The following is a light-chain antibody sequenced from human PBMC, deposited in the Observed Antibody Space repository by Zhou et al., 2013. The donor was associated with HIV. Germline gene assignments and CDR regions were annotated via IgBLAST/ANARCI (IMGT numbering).Light chain of an antibody. V-gene: IGKV3-20*01. CDR3: QQYDASHT. CDR1: QSVSSN. J-gene: IGKJ5*01. Sequence: EIVMTQSPVTLSVSPGERATVSCRASQSVSSNLAWYQLKRGQAPRLLIYGASSRATGIPDRFSGSGSGTDFTLTISRLEPEDFAMYYCQQYDASHTFGQGTRLEIK. CDR2: GAS.